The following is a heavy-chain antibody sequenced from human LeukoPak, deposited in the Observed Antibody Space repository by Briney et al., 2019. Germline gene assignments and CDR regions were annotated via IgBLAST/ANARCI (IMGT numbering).Heavy chain of an antibody. CDR1: GGSISSYY. D-gene: IGHD3-10*01. CDR2: IYYSGST. Sequence: SETLSLTCTVSGGSISSYYWSWIRQPPGKGLEWIGYIYYSGSTNYNPSLKSRVTISVDTSKNQFSLKLSSVTAADTAVYYCAREELYGSGSFGDYYYYMDVWGKGTTVTVSS. CDR3: AREELYGSGSFGDYYYYMDV. V-gene: IGHV4-59*01. J-gene: IGHJ6*03.